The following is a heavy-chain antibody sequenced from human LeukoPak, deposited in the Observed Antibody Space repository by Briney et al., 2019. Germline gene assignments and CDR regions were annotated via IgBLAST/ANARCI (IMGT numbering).Heavy chain of an antibody. V-gene: IGHV3-7*01. J-gene: IGHJ6*03. CDR3: ARSPGKYQLLMTPYYYYMDV. D-gene: IGHD2-2*01. CDR1: GFTFSSYW. Sequence: GGSLRLSCAASGFTFSSYWMSWVRKAPGKGLGWVANIKKDGSEKYYVDSVKGRFTISRDNDKNSLYLQMNSLRAEDTAVYYCARSPGKYQLLMTPYYYYMDVWGKGITVTVSS. CDR2: IKKDGSEK.